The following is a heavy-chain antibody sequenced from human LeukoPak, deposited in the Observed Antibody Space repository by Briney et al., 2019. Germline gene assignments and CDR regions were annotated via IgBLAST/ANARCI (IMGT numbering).Heavy chain of an antibody. CDR1: GGSITRSDYY. J-gene: IGHJ4*01. V-gene: IGHV4-39*01. D-gene: IGHD3-10*01. Sequence: SETLSLTCTVSGGSITRSDYYWGWIRQPPGKGLEWIGSVHYSGRAYYNPSLKSPVTISVDTSKNQFSLKVRSVTAADTAVYFCARARGFYGSASYYPDYWGHGTLVSVSS. CDR3: ARARGFYGSASYYPDY. CDR2: VHYSGRA.